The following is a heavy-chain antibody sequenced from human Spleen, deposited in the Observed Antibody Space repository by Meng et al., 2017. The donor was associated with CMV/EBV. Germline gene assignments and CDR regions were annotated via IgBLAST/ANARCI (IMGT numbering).Heavy chain of an antibody. J-gene: IGHJ6*02. D-gene: IGHD3-10*01. V-gene: IGHV3-66*02. CDR1: GFTVSTTY. Sequence: GESLKISCVASGFTVSTTYMTWVRQAPGKGLEWVSVIYSGGSTYYADSVKGRFTISRDNSKNTLYLQMYSLRAEDTAVYYCAREASSGNYKMGNYYSYGMDVWGQGTTVTVSS. CDR3: AREASSGNYKMGNYYSYGMDV. CDR2: IYSGGST.